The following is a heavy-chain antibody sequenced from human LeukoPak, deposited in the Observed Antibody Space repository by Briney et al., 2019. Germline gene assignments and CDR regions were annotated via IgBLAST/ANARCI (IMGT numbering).Heavy chain of an antibody. CDR1: GYLFPIYW. V-gene: IGHV5-51*01. CDR3: ARGRGTGSPIGPRYFAL. Sequence: GESLEISCEGSGYLFPIYWIVWVRQMPGKGLEWMGIIYPADSDTRYSPSFQGQVTISADKSISTAFLRWTSLKASDTAIYYCARGRGTGSPIGPRYFALWGRGTLVTVSS. D-gene: IGHD3-10*01. J-gene: IGHJ2*01. CDR2: IYPADSDT.